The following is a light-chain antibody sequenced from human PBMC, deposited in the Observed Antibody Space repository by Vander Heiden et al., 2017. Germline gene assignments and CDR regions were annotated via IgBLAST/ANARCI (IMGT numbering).Light chain of an antibody. V-gene: IGKV2-28*01. J-gene: IGKJ2*01. CDR2: LGS. CDR3: MQDIQTPRT. CDR1: QSLLHSNGYNY. Sequence: DIAMTQSPLSLPVTPGEPASISCRPSQSLLHSNGYNYLDWYLQKPGQSPQLLIYLGSNRASGVPDRFSGSGSGTEFTLKISRVEAEDVGVYYCMQDIQTPRTFGQGTKLEIK.